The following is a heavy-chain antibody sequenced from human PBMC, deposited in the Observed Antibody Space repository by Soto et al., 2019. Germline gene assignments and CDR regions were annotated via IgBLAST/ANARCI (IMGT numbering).Heavy chain of an antibody. J-gene: IGHJ6*02. D-gene: IGHD2-2*02. CDR1: GGSFSPNY. Sequence: KLPETLSLTCTVSGGSFSPNYWSWIRQPPGKGLEWVGYIYFDGTARHNPSLKSRVTISLETSRSQFSLKLSSVTAADTAVYYCASFTRTCISTSCYRYYYGMDVWGQGTTVTVSS. V-gene: IGHV4-59*01. CDR3: ASFTRTCISTSCYRYYYGMDV. CDR2: IYFDGTA.